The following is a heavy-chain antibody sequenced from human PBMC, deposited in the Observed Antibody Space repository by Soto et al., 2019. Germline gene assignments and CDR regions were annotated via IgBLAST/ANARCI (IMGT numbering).Heavy chain of an antibody. J-gene: IGHJ3*02. CDR1: GYTFTSYG. CDR2: ISAYNGNT. Sequence: ASVKVSCKASGYTFTSYGISWVRQAPGQGLEWMGWISAYNGNTNYAQKLQGRVTMTTDTSTSTAYMELRSLRSDDTAVYYCAIDYSSSWYFGAFDIWGQGTMVTVSS. CDR3: AIDYSSSWYFGAFDI. V-gene: IGHV1-18*01. D-gene: IGHD6-13*01.